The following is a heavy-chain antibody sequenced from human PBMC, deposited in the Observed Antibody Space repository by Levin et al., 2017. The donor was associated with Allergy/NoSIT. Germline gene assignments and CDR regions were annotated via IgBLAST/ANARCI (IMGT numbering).Heavy chain of an antibody. CDR3: ARFNTIFGVVTGGWFDP. V-gene: IGHV4-34*01. CDR2: INHSGST. Sequence: SETLSLTCAVYGGSFSGYYWSWIRQPPGKGLEWIGEINHSGSTNYNPSLKSRVTISVDTSKNQFSLKLSSVTAADTAVYYCARFNTIFGVVTGGWFDPWGQGTLVTVSS. CDR1: GGSFSGYY. D-gene: IGHD3-3*01. J-gene: IGHJ5*02.